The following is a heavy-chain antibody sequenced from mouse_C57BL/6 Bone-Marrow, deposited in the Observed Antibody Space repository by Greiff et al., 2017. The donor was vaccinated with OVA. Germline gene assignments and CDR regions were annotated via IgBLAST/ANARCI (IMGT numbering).Heavy chain of an antibody. D-gene: IGHD1-1*01. Sequence: EVQLQQSVAELVRPGASVKLSCTASGFNIKNTYMHWVKQRPEQGLEWIGRIDPANGNTKYAPKFQGKATITADTSSNTAYLQLSSLTSEDTAIYYCAILLYYYGSFGTYWYFDVWGTGTTVTVSS. J-gene: IGHJ1*03. V-gene: IGHV14-3*01. CDR1: GFNIKNTY. CDR2: IDPANGNT. CDR3: AILLYYYGSFGTYWYFDV.